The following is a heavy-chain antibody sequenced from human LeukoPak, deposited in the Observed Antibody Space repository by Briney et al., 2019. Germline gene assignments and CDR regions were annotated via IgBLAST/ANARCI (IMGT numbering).Heavy chain of an antibody. CDR3: ARKARRYGSDWFDP. J-gene: IGHJ5*02. CDR1: GGSFSGYY. V-gene: IGHV4-34*01. D-gene: IGHD1-1*01. Sequence: SETLSLTCAVYGGSFSGYYWSWIRQPPGKGLEWIGEINHSGSTNYNPSLKSRVTISVDTSKNQFSLKLSSVTAADTAVCYCARKARRYGSDWFDPWGQGTLVTVSS. CDR2: INHSGST.